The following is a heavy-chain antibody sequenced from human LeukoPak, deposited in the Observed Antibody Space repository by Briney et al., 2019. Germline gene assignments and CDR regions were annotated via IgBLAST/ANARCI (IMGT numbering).Heavy chain of an antibody. D-gene: IGHD3/OR15-3a*01. J-gene: IGHJ4*02. CDR2: IYHSGST. V-gene: IGHV4-4*02. CDR3: ARAGLTYYYDY. Sequence: PSETLSLTCAVSGGSISSNNWWSWVRQPPGKGLEWIGEIYHSGSTNYNPSLKSRVTISVDTSKNQFSLKLSSVTAADTAVYYCARAGLTYYYDYWGQGTLVTVSS. CDR1: GGSISSNNW.